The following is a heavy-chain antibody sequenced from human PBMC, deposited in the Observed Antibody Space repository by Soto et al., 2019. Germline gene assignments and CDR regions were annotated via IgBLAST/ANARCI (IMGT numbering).Heavy chain of an antibody. CDR3: TRDRIFFIAAALYYYYGMDV. CDR1: GFTFGDYA. J-gene: IGHJ6*02. Sequence: GGSLRLSCTASGFTFGDYAMSWFRQAPGKGLEWVGFIRSKAYGGTTEYAASVKGRFTISRDDSKSIAYLQMNSLKTEDTAVYYCTRDRIFFIAAALYYYYGMDVWGQGTTVTVSS. D-gene: IGHD6-13*01. V-gene: IGHV3-49*03. CDR2: IRSKAYGGTT.